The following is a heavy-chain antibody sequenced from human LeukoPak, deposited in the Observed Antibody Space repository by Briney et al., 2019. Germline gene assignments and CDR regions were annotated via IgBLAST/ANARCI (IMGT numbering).Heavy chain of an antibody. CDR2: INEDGSEK. CDR3: TRAGGYGSGSSYYYMDV. J-gene: IGHJ6*03. D-gene: IGHD3-10*01. V-gene: IGHV3-7*01. CDR1: GFTFSSYW. Sequence: GGSLRLSCADSGFTFSSYWISWVRQAPGKGLEWVANINEDGSEKYYVDSVKGRFTISRDNAKNSLYLQMNSLRVEDTAVYYCTRAGGYGSGSSYYYMDVWGKGTTVTVSS.